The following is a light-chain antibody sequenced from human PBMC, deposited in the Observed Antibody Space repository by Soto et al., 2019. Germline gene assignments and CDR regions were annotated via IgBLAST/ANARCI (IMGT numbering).Light chain of an antibody. J-gene: IGLJ2*01. Sequence: QSALTQPASVSGSPGQSITISCTGTSSDVGGYNYVSWYQQHPGKAPKLMIYEVSNRPLGVSNRFSGSKSGNTASLTISGLQAEDEADYYCSSYTSSSTVLFGGGTKVTV. V-gene: IGLV2-14*01. CDR3: SSYTSSSTVL. CDR2: EVS. CDR1: SSDVGGYNY.